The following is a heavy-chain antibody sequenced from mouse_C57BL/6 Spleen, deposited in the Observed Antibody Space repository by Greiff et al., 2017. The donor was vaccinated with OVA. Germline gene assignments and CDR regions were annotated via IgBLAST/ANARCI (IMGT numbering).Heavy chain of an antibody. CDR1: GFSFNTYA. CDR3: VRGALYYFDY. Sequence: EVQLVESGGGLVQPKGSLKLSCAASGFSFNTYAMNWVRQAPGKGLEWVARIRSKSNNYATYYADSVKDRFTISRDDSESMLYLQMNNLKTEDTAMYYCVRGALYYFDYWGQGTTLTVSS. CDR2: IRSKSNNYAT. J-gene: IGHJ2*01. D-gene: IGHD3-1*01. V-gene: IGHV10-1*01.